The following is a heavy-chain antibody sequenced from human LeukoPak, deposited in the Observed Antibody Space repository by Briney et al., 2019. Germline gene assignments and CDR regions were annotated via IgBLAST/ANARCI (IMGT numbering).Heavy chain of an antibody. J-gene: IGHJ6*02. CDR1: GFTFSSYT. D-gene: IGHD2-21*02. Sequence: GGSLRLSCVGSGFTFSSYTMNWVRQAPGKGLEWVSTLSYDISYIYYADSVKGRFTISRDDAKNSLYLQMNSLRAEDTAVYYCARDLTYCGGDCHPNYYYYGMDVWGQGTTVTVSS. CDR3: ARDLTYCGGDCHPNYYYYGMDV. V-gene: IGHV3-21*01. CDR2: LSYDISYI.